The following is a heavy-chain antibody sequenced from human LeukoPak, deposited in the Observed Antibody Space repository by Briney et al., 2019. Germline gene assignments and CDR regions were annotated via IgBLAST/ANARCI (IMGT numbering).Heavy chain of an antibody. D-gene: IGHD3-10*01. J-gene: IGHJ6*02. CDR3: ARDITMVRAQGDDYYYYYGMDV. CDR1: GGSISSYY. CDR2: IYYSGST. V-gene: IGHV4-59*01. Sequence: SETLSLTCTVSGGSISSYYWSWIRQPPGKGLEWIGYIYYSGSTSYNPSLKSRVTISVDTSKNQFSLKLSSVTAADTAVYHCARDITMVRAQGDDYYYYYGMDVWGQGTTVTVSS.